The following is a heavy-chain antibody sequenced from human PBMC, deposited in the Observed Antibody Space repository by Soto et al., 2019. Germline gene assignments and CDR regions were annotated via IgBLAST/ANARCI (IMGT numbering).Heavy chain of an antibody. CDR1: GFSLSTSGLG. CDR3: AHRPSGWYFFDS. V-gene: IGHV2-5*01. Sequence: QITLKESGPTLVRPTQTLTLTCTFSGFSLSTSGLGVGWIRQPPGKALEWLALIYWNDDKRYSPSLKARLTITKDTSKKQVVLTMTNMDPVDTATYYCAHRPSGWYFFDSWGQGTLVTVSS. D-gene: IGHD6-19*01. CDR2: IYWNDDK. J-gene: IGHJ4*02.